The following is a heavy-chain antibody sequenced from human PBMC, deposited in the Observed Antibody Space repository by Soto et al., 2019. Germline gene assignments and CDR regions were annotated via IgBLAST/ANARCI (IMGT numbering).Heavy chain of an antibody. CDR3: ASRGYYYDSSGVDWFDP. Sequence: QVQLVQSGAEVKKPGASVKVSCKASGYTFTGYYMHWVRQAPGQGLEWMGWINPNSGGTNYAQKFQGRVTMTRDTSISTAYMELSRLRSDDTAVYYCASRGYYYDSSGVDWFDPWGQGTLVTVSS. CDR2: INPNSGGT. D-gene: IGHD3-22*01. CDR1: GYTFTGYY. V-gene: IGHV1-2*02. J-gene: IGHJ5*02.